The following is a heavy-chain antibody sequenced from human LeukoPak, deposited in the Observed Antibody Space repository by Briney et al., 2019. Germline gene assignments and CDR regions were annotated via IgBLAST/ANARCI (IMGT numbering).Heavy chain of an antibody. CDR1: GGTFSSYA. V-gene: IGHV1-69*13. Sequence: GASVKVSCKASGGTFSSYAISWVRQAPGQGLEWMGGIIPIFGTANYAQKFQGRVTITADESTSTAYMELRSLRSDDTAVYYCARAPELYGSNNRDFDYWGQGTLVTVSS. CDR2: IIPIFGTA. D-gene: IGHD4/OR15-4a*01. CDR3: ARAPELYGSNNRDFDY. J-gene: IGHJ4*02.